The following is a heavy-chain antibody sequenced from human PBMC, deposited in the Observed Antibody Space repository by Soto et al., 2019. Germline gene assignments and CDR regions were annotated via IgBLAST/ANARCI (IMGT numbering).Heavy chain of an antibody. V-gene: IGHV5-51*01. Sequence: PGESLKISCEGTGYSFGSYWIAWVRQMPGKGLEWMGIIYPGDSETTYSPSVEGQVVISVDRPGNTAYLQWRSLKAADTATYYCASSGAYDYDNKLYYFYALDVWGQGTTVTVSS. CDR2: IYPGDSET. CDR3: ASSGAYDYDNKLYYFYALDV. J-gene: IGHJ6*02. CDR1: GYSFGSYW. D-gene: IGHD3-22*01.